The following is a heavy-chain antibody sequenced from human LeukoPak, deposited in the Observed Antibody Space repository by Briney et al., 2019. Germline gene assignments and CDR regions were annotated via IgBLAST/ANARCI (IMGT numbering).Heavy chain of an antibody. V-gene: IGHV3-74*01. CDR1: GFTFSSYW. J-gene: IGHJ4*02. CDR3: ARVFHLIDH. CDR2: IDNDGSDM. Sequence: GGSLRLSCAASGFTFSSYWMSWGRQAPGKGLVWVSRIDNDGSDMSYADSVKGRFTISRDNAKNTLYLQMNSLRVEDTAVYYCARVFHLIDHWGQGTLVTVSS.